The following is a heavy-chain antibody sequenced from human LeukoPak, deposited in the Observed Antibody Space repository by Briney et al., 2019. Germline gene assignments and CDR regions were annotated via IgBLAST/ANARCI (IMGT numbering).Heavy chain of an antibody. D-gene: IGHD3-10*01. V-gene: IGHV1-8*01. CDR1: GYTFTSYD. CDR3: ARRRSGSTMRRFDP. CDR2: MNPNSGNT. J-gene: IGHJ5*02. Sequence: GALVKVSCKASGYTFTSYDINWVRQATGQGLEWMGWMNPNSGNTGYAQKFQGRVTMTRNTSISTAYMELSSLRSEDTAVYYCARRRSGSTMRRFDPWGQGTLVTVSS.